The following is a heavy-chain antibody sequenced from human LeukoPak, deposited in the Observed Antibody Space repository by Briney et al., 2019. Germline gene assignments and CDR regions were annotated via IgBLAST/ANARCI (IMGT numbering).Heavy chain of an antibody. Sequence: ASVKVSCKASGYTFTGYYMHWVRQAPGQGLEWMGRINPNSGGTNYAQKFQGRVTMTRDTSTSTAYMELSRLRSDDTAVYYCARERKYYYDSSGPLGDWGEGTLVTVSS. CDR3: ARERKYYYDSSGPLGD. V-gene: IGHV1-2*06. CDR1: GYTFTGYY. D-gene: IGHD3-22*01. CDR2: INPNSGGT. J-gene: IGHJ4*02.